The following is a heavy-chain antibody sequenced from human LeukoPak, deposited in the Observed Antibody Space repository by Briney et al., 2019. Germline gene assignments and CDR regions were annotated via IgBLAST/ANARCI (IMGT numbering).Heavy chain of an antibody. Sequence: GESLRLSCAASGFTFSSYWMSWVRRAPGKGLEWVANVKHDGSEKLYVDSVKGRFTISRDNAKNSLYLQMNSLRAEDTAVYYCARDAWKDRYFDYWGQGTLVTVSS. CDR1: GFTFSSYW. J-gene: IGHJ4*02. CDR2: VKHDGSEK. D-gene: IGHD2-15*01. V-gene: IGHV3-7*01. CDR3: ARDAWKDRYFDY.